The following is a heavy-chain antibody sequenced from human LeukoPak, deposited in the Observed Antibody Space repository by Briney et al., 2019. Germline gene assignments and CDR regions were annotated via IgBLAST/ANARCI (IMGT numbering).Heavy chain of an antibody. CDR1: GGSISSGDYY. J-gene: IGHJ4*02. Sequence: SQTLSLTCTVSGGSISSGDYYWSWIRQPPGKGLEWIGYIYYSGSTYYNPSLKSRITISVDTSKTQFSLKLSSVTAADTAVYYCARARRIAAADYWGQGTLVTVSS. D-gene: IGHD6-13*01. CDR2: IYYSGST. CDR3: ARARRIAAADY. V-gene: IGHV4-30-4*08.